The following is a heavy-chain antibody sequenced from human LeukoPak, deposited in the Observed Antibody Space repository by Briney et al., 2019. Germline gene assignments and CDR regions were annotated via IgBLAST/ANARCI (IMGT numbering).Heavy chain of an antibody. Sequence: PSETLSLTCTVSGGSISSYYWSWIRQPPGKGLEWIGYIYYSGSTNYNPSLKSRVTISVDTSKNQFSLKLSSATAADTAVYYCARHGLAARLDYWGQGTLVTVSS. CDR1: GGSISSYY. D-gene: IGHD6-6*01. J-gene: IGHJ4*02. CDR3: ARHGLAARLDY. CDR2: IYYSGST. V-gene: IGHV4-59*08.